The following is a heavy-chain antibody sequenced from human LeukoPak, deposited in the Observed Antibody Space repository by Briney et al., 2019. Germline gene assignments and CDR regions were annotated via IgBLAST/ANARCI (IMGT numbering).Heavy chain of an antibody. V-gene: IGHV1-46*01. D-gene: IGHD2-2*01. CDR3: ARGYCSSTSCYLSYYYYGMDV. J-gene: IGHJ6*04. CDR1: GYTFTSYY. CDR2: INPSGGST. Sequence: ASVKVSCKASGYTFTSYYMHWVRQAPGQGLEWMGIINPSGGSTSYAQKFQGRVTMTRDTSTSTVYMELSSLRSEDTAVYYCARGYCSSTSCYLSYYYYGMDVWGKGTTVTVSS.